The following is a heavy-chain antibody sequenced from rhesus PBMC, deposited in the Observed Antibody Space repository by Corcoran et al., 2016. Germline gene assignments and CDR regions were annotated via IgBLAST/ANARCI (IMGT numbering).Heavy chain of an antibody. D-gene: IGHD3-34*01. J-gene: IGHJ1*01. V-gene: IGHV4-76*01. CDR2: IYGSSGST. Sequence: QVQLQESGPGVVKPSETLSLTCAVSGYSISSGYDWSWIRQPPGKGLEWIGYIYGSSGSTNYNPSLKNRVTISKDTSNNQFSLKLSSVTAADTAVYYCAREAGVFEFWGQGALVTVSS. CDR3: AREAGVFEF. CDR1: GYSISSGYD.